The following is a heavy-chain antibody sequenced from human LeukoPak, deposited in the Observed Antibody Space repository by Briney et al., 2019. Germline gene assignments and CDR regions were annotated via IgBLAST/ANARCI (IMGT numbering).Heavy chain of an antibody. D-gene: IGHD3-22*01. CDR1: GFTVSSNY. V-gene: IGHV3-53*01. CDR2: IYSGGST. Sequence: GGSLRLSCAASGFTVSSNYMSWVRQAPGKGLEWVSVIYSGGSTYYADSVKGRFTISRDNSKNTLYLQMNSLRAENTAVYYCAGRGWLLPHDAFDIWGQGTMVTVSS. CDR3: AGRGWLLPHDAFDI. J-gene: IGHJ3*02.